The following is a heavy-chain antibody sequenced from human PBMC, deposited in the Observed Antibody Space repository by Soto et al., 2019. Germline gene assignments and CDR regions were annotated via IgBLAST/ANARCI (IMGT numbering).Heavy chain of an antibody. CDR1: GYTFISYA. CDR3: ARKRQGLYYLHF. CDR2: INAGNGNT. Sequence: ASVKVSCKASGYTFISYAIHWVRQAPGQRLEWMGWINAGNGNTKYSQKFQGRVTITRDTSASTAYMELTSLRSEDTAVFYCARKRQGLYYLHFRGKATLVTVSS. J-gene: IGHJ4*02. V-gene: IGHV1-3*01.